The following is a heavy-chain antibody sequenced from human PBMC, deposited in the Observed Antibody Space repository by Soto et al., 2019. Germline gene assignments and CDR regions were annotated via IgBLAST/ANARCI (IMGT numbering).Heavy chain of an antibody. V-gene: IGHV3-21*01. D-gene: IGHD2-15*01. CDR1: GFTFSSCT. Sequence: EVHLVESGGGLVKPGGSLRLSCAVSGFTFSSCTMNWVRQAPGKGLEWVSSISPSTSHIYYADSVKGRFTISRDNAKNSQFLQLKSLRAEDTAVYYCSGCSGGACHQNYGMDVWGQGTTVTVSS. CDR2: ISPSTSHI. CDR3: SGCSGGACHQNYGMDV. J-gene: IGHJ6*02.